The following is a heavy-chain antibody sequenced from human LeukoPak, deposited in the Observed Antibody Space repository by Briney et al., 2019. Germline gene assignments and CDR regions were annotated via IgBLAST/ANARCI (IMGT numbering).Heavy chain of an antibody. CDR1: GFTFSDYY. CDR2: ISSSSSYT. V-gene: IGHV3-11*06. D-gene: IGHD3-3*01. CDR3: ARGRNYDFWSGHRGGMDV. Sequence: GGSLRLSCAASGFTFSDYYMSWIRQAPGKGLEWVSYISSSSSYTNYADSVKGRFTISRDNAKNSLYLQMNSLRAEDTAVYYCARGRNYDFWSGHRGGMDVWGQGTTVTVSS. J-gene: IGHJ6*02.